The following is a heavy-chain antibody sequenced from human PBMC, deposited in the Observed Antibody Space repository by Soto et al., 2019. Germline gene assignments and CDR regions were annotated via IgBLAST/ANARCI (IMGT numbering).Heavy chain of an antibody. Sequence: QVQLVQSVAEGKKPGASMKVCCKAAGDTFNSHYMHWVRQATGEGLEWMGIINPTGGSTSYAQKFKGRVTMARDTSASTVYIEMSSLRSEDTAVYYCARDLVYSSGSGSYRYYGMDVWGQGTTVTVSS. CDR1: GDTFNSHY. CDR2: INPTGGST. CDR3: ARDLVYSSGSGSYRYYGMDV. V-gene: IGHV1-46*02. D-gene: IGHD3-10*01. J-gene: IGHJ6*02.